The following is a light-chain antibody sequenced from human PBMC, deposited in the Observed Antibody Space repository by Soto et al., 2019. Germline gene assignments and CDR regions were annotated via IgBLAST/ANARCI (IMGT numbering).Light chain of an antibody. CDR1: QSISSW. Sequence: DIQRTQSPSTLSASVGDRVTITCRASQSISSWLAWYQQKPGKAPKLLIYKASTLKSGVPSRFSGSGSGTEFTLTISSLQPDDFATYYCQHYNSYSEAFGQGTKVGIK. CDR3: QHYNSYSEA. J-gene: IGKJ1*01. CDR2: KAS. V-gene: IGKV1-5*03.